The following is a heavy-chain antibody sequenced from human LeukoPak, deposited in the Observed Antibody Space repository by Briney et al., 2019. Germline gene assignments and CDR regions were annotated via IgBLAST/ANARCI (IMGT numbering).Heavy chain of an antibody. CDR1: GFTFSSYA. D-gene: IGHD3-10*01. J-gene: IGHJ4*02. Sequence: GGSLRLSCAASGFTFSSYAMHWVRQAPGKGLEWVAVISYDGSNKYYADSVKGRFTISRDNSKNTLYLQMNSLRVEDTAVYYCATRRFGELTYWGQGTLVTVSS. CDR3: ATRRFGELTY. CDR2: ISYDGSNK. V-gene: IGHV3-30*04.